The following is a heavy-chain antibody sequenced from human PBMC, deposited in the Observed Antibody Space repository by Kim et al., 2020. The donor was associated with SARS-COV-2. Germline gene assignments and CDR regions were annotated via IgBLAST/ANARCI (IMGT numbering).Heavy chain of an antibody. CDR1: GGSISSYY. Sequence: SETLSLTCTVSGGSISSYYWSWIRQPPGKGLEWIGYIYYSGSTNYNPSLKSRVTISVDTSKNQFSLKLSSVTAADTAVYYCARVRWYDFWSGYYWSYYGMDVWGQGTTGTVSS. D-gene: IGHD3-3*01. J-gene: IGHJ6*02. CDR2: IYYSGST. CDR3: ARVRWYDFWSGYYWSYYGMDV. V-gene: IGHV4-59*13.